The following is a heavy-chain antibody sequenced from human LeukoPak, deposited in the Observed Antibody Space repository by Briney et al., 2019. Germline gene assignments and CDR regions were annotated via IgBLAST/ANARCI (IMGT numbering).Heavy chain of an antibody. CDR2: IYYSGST. V-gene: IGHV4-39*01. D-gene: IGHD3-16*02. J-gene: IGHJ4*02. CDR3: ARHNYVWGSYRDHYFDY. CDR1: GGSISSSSHY. Sequence: PSETLSLTCTVSGGSISSSSHYWGWIRQPPGKGLEWIGSIYYSGSTYYNPSLKSRVTISVDTSKNQFSLKLSSVTAADTAVYYCARHNYVWGSYRDHYFDYWGQGTLVTVSS.